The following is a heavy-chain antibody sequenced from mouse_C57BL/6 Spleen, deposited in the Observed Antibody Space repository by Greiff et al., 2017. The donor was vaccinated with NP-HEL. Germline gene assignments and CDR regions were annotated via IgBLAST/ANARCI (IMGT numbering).Heavy chain of an antibody. CDR3: AKAAQATFDY. CDR1: GYAFSSSW. D-gene: IGHD3-2*02. CDR2: IYPGDGDT. V-gene: IGHV1-82*01. J-gene: IGHJ2*01. Sequence: VQLQESGPELVKPGASVKISCKASGYAFSSSWMNWVKQRPGKGLEWIGRIYPGDGDTNYNGKFKGKATLTADTSSSTAYMQLSSLTSEDSAVYFCAKAAQATFDYWGQGTTLTVSS.